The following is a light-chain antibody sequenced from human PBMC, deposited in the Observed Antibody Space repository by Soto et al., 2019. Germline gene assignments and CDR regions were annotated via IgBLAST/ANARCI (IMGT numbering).Light chain of an antibody. CDR3: QKYGSSPLVT. Sequence: EIVLTQSPGTLSLSPGERATLSCSASQSVSSSYLAWYQQNPGQAPRLLIYDASSRATGIPDRFSGSGSGTDFTLTISRLEPEDFAVYYCQKYGSSPLVTFGQGTRLEIK. CDR1: QSVSSSY. J-gene: IGKJ5*01. V-gene: IGKV3-20*01. CDR2: DAS.